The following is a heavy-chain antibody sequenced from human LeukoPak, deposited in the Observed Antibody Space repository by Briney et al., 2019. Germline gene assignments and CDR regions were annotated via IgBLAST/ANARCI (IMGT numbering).Heavy chain of an antibody. CDR2: INHSGST. V-gene: IGHV4-34*01. Sequence: SETLSLTCAVYGGSFSGYYWSWIRQPPGKGLEWIGEINHSGSTNYNPSLKSRVTISVDTSENQFSLKLSSVTAADTAVYYCASFESSGWYRFDYWGQGTLVTVSS. CDR1: GGSFSGYY. CDR3: ASFESSGWYRFDY. J-gene: IGHJ4*02. D-gene: IGHD6-19*01.